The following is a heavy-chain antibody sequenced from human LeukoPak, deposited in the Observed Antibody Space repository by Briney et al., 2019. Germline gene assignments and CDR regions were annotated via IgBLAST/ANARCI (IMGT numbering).Heavy chain of an antibody. CDR1: GYTFTSYG. Sequence: ASVKVSCKASGYTFTSYGISWVRQAPGQGLEWMGWISGYNGNTNYAQNLQGRVTMTTDTSTSTAYMELRSLRSDDTAVYYCARVYRVDYYDSSGYDYYFDYWGQGTLVTVSS. CDR2: ISGYNGNT. V-gene: IGHV1-18*01. D-gene: IGHD3-22*01. J-gene: IGHJ4*02. CDR3: ARVYRVDYYDSSGYDYYFDY.